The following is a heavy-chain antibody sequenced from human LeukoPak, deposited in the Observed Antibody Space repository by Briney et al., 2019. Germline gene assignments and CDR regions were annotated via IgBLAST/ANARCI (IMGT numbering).Heavy chain of an antibody. D-gene: IGHD4-17*01. V-gene: IGHV4-59*01. CDR2: IYYSGST. CDR1: GGSIISYY. J-gene: IGHJ2*01. CDR3: ARCPDYGVEYWYFDL. Sequence: PSETLSLTCTVSGGSIISYYWSWIRQPPGKGLEWIGYIYYSGSTNYNPSLKSRVTISVDTSKNQFSLKLSSVTAADTAVYYCARCPDYGVEYWYFDLWGRGTLVTVSS.